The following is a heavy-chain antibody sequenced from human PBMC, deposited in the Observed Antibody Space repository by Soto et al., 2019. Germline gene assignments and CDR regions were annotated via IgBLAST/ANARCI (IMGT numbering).Heavy chain of an antibody. J-gene: IGHJ6*02. CDR2: IYYSGST. Sequence: PSETLSLTCTVSCGSISSGGYYWSWIRQHPGKGLEWIGYIYYSGSTYYNPSLKSRVTISVDTSKNQFSLKLSSVTAADTAVYYCARFWRGPAAIYYYYGMDVWGQGTTVTVSS. V-gene: IGHV4-31*03. CDR1: CGSISSGGYY. D-gene: IGHD2-2*01. CDR3: ARFWRGPAAIYYYYGMDV.